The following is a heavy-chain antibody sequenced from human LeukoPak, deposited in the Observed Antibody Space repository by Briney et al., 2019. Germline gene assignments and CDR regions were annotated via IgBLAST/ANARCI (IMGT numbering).Heavy chain of an antibody. CDR2: INPNSGGT. CDR1: GYTFTGYY. Sequence: ASMKVSCKASGYTFTGYYMHWVRQAPGQGLEWMGWINPNSGGTNYAQKFQGRVTMTRDTSISTAYMELSSLRSDDTAVYYCARDSVRDGYLDYWGQGTLVTVSS. D-gene: IGHD5-24*01. V-gene: IGHV1-2*02. CDR3: ARDSVRDGYLDY. J-gene: IGHJ4*02.